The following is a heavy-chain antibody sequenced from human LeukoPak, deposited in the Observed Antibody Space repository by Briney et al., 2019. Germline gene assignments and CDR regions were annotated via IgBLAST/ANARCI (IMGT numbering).Heavy chain of an antibody. Sequence: SETLSLTCAVYGGSFSGYYWSWIRQPPGKGLEWIGEINHSGSTNYNPSLRSRVTISVDTSKNQFSLTLSSVTAADTAVYYCARGHKVVVPAANYYFDYWGQGTLVTVSS. CDR1: GGSFSGYY. V-gene: IGHV4-34*01. CDR3: ARGHKVVVPAANYYFDY. CDR2: INHSGST. J-gene: IGHJ4*02. D-gene: IGHD2-2*01.